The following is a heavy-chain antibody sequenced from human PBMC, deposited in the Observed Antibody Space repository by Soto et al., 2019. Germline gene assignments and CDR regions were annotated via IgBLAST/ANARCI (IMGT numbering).Heavy chain of an antibody. D-gene: IGHD5-18*01. V-gene: IGHV3-33*01. J-gene: IGHJ4*02. CDR2: IWYDGSNK. CDR1: VFTFSSYG. Sequence: GGSLRLSCASSVFTFSSYGMHCVRHAPGKWLEWVAVIWYDGSNKYYADSVKGRFTISRDNSKNTLYLQMNSLRAEDTAVYYCARVSYGYSLDFWGQGTLATVSS. CDR3: ARVSYGYSLDF.